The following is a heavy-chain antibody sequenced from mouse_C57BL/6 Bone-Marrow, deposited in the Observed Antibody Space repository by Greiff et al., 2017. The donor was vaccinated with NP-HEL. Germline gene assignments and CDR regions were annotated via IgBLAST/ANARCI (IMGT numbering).Heavy chain of an antibody. V-gene: IGHV5-15*01. Sequence: EVQGVESGGGLVQPGGSLKLSCAASGFTFSDYGMAWVRQAPRKGPEWVAFISNLAYSIYYADTVTGRFTISRENAKNTLYLEMSSLRSEDTAMYYCARVYYGSRDWYFDVWGTGTTVTVSS. CDR1: GFTFSDYG. CDR2: ISNLAYSI. D-gene: IGHD1-1*01. CDR3: ARVYYGSRDWYFDV. J-gene: IGHJ1*03.